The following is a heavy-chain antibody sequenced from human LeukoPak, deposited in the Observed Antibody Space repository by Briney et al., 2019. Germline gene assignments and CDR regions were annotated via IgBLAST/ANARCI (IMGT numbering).Heavy chain of an antibody. Sequence: GGSLRLSFGASGFTFDDYWMSWVRQAPGQGLEWVANINQDGSEKYYLDSAKGRFTISRDNARNSLYLQVNSLRAEDTAVYYCARGGTSGYSSTRHFCGGNYYFDYWGQGSLVTVSS. CDR3: ARGGTSGYSSTRHFCGGNYYFDY. CDR1: GFTFDDYW. D-gene: IGHD2-2*01. J-gene: IGHJ4*02. V-gene: IGHV3-7*01. CDR2: INQDGSEK.